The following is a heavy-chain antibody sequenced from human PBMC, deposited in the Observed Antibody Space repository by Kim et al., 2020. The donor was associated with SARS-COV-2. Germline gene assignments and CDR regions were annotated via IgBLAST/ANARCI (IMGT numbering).Heavy chain of an antibody. D-gene: IGHD1-20*01. J-gene: IGHJ4*02. Sequence: SVRGRLPIARDNSKNTRYLQMNSLRAEDTAVYYCATLGKKANWNVRSFDYWGQGTLVTVSS. V-gene: IGHV3-23*01. CDR3: ATLGKKANWNVRSFDY.